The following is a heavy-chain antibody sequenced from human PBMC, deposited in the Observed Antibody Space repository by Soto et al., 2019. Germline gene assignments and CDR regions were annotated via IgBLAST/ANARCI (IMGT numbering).Heavy chain of an antibody. J-gene: IGHJ6*02. V-gene: IGHV1-69*06. CDR3: ARVKKNYDFWSGYYGGRVYYYGMDV. Sequence: SVKVSCKASGGTFSSYAISWVRQAPGQGLEWMGGIIPIFGTANYAQKFQGRVTITADKSTSTAYMELSSLRSEDTAVYYCARVKKNYDFWSGYYGGRVYYYGMDVWGQGTTVTVSS. CDR2: IIPIFGTA. CDR1: GGTFSSYA. D-gene: IGHD3-3*01.